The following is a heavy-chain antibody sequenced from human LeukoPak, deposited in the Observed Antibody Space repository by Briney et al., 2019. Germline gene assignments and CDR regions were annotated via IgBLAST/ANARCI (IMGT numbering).Heavy chain of an antibody. CDR1: GGSFSGYY. CDR3: ARGIHVRYYGMDV. CDR2: INHSGST. V-gene: IGHV4-34*01. Sequence: SETLSLTCAVYGGSFSGYYWSWIRQPPGKGLEWIGEINHSGSTNYNPSLKSRVTISVDTSKNQFSLKLSSVTAADTAVYYCARGIHVRYYGMDVWGQGTTVTVSS. J-gene: IGHJ6*02.